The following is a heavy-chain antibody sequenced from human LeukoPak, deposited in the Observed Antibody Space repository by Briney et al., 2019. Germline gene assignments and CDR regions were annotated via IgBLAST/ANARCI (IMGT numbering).Heavy chain of an antibody. CDR2: IIPIFGTA. V-gene: IGHV1-69*06. CDR3: ARGHLYYGSGSYYYYYYMDV. Sequence: SVKVSCKASGGTFSSYAISWVRQAPGQGLEWMGGIIPIFGTANYAQKFQGRVTITADKSTSTAYMELSSLRSEDTAVYYCARGHLYYGSGSYYYYYYMDVWGKGTTVTVSS. J-gene: IGHJ6*03. CDR1: GGTFSSYA. D-gene: IGHD3-10*01.